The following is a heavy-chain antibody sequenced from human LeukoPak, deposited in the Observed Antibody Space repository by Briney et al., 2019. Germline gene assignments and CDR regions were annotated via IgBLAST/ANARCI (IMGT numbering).Heavy chain of an antibody. V-gene: IGHV3-7*01. CDR3: ARERGDCSSTSCYAHWFDP. CDR1: GFTFSSYW. Sequence: GGSLRLSCAASGFTFSSYWMSWVRQAPGKGLEWVANIKQDGSEKYYVDSVKGRFTISRDNSKNTLYLQMNSLRAEDTAVYYCARERGDCSSTSCYAHWFDPWGQGTLVTVSS. D-gene: IGHD2-2*01. CDR2: IKQDGSEK. J-gene: IGHJ5*02.